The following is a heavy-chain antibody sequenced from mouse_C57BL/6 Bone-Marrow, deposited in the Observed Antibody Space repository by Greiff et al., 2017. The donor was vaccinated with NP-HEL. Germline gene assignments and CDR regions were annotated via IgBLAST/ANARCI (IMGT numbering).Heavy chain of an antibody. CDR3: ARGRGPFYFDY. J-gene: IGHJ2*01. CDR1: GYTFTDYY. V-gene: IGHV1-76*01. Sequence: VQLKESGAELVRPGASVKLSCKASGYTFTDYYINWVKQRPGQGLEWIARIYPGSGNTYYNEKFKGKATLTAEKSSSTAYMQLSSLTSEDSAVYFCARGRGPFYFDYWGQGTTLTVSS. CDR2: IYPGSGNT.